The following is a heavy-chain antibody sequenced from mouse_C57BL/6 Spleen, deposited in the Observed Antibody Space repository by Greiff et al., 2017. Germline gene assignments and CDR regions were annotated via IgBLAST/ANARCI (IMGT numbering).Heavy chain of an antibody. CDR3: ARGTYGAMDY. D-gene: IGHD2-10*02. Sequence: EVKLMESGGGLVQSGRSLRLSCATSGFTFSDFYMEWVRQAPGKGLEWIAASRNKANDYTTEYSASVKGRFIVSRDTSQSILYLQMNALRAEDTAIYYCARGTYGAMDYWGQGTSVTVSS. CDR1: GFTFSDFY. J-gene: IGHJ4*01. V-gene: IGHV7-1*01. CDR2: SRNKANDYTT.